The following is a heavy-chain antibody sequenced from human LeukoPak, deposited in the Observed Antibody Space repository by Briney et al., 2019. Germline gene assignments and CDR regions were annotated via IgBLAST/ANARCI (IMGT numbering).Heavy chain of an antibody. D-gene: IGHD5-18*01. V-gene: IGHV1-2*02. Sequence: GASVKVSCKASGYTFTGYYMHWVRQAPGQGLEWMGWINPNSGGTNYAQKFQGRVTMTRDTSISTAYMELSRLRSDDTAVYFCARENRNVHTTMLDYWGQGTLVTVSS. CDR3: ARENRNVHTTMLDY. CDR1: GYTFTGYY. J-gene: IGHJ4*02. CDR2: INPNSGGT.